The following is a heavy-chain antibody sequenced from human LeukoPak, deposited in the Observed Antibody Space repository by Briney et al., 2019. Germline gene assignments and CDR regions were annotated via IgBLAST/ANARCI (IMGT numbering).Heavy chain of an antibody. Sequence: GGSLRLSCVASGFTVSSNYMSWVRQAPGEGLEWVTVIYSGGSTYYAHSVKGRFTISRDNSKNTLYLQMNSLRAEDTAVYYCARDSEQQLVLGAFDIWGQGTMVTVSS. V-gene: IGHV3-66*01. J-gene: IGHJ3*02. CDR2: IYSGGST. CDR1: GFTVSSNY. CDR3: ARDSEQQLVLGAFDI. D-gene: IGHD6-13*01.